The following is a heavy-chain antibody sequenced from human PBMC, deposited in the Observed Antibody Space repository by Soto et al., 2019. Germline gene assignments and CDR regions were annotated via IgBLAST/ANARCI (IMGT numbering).Heavy chain of an antibody. CDR3: DRGFSSGLSHWFDP. Sequence: SETLSLTCTVSGGSISSGDYYWSWIRQPPGKVLEWIVYIYSSGSTYYNPSLKSRVSISLDTSNNHFSLNLSSVTAAYTAVYFCDRGFSSGLSHWFDPWGQGTLVTVSS. J-gene: IGHJ5*02. D-gene: IGHD6-19*01. CDR1: GGSISSGDYY. V-gene: IGHV4-30-4*01. CDR2: IYSSGST.